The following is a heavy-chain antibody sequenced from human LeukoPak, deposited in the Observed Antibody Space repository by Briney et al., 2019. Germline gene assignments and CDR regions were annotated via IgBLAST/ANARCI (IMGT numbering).Heavy chain of an antibody. D-gene: IGHD4-23*01. CDR2: ISYDGSNK. J-gene: IGHJ2*01. CDR3: AKDYTVVTPGWYFDL. V-gene: IGHV3-30*18. CDR1: GFTFSSYG. Sequence: PGRSLRLSCAASGFTFSSYGMHWVRQAPGKGLEWVAVISYDGSNKYYADSVRGRFTISRDNSKNTLYLQMNSLRAEDTAVYYCAKDYTVVTPGWYFDLWGRGALVTVSS.